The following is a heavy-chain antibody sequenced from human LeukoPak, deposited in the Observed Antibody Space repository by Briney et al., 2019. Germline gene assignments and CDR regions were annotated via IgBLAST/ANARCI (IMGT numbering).Heavy chain of an antibody. CDR1: GFTFSSYG. Sequence: GGSLRLSCAASGFTFSSYGMHWVRQAPGKGLEWVAVISYDGSNKYHADSVKGRFTISRDNSKNTLYLQMNSLRAEDTAVYYCAKVGGYCSGGSCYGAYWGQGTLVTVSS. D-gene: IGHD2-15*01. V-gene: IGHV3-30*18. CDR2: ISYDGSNK. J-gene: IGHJ4*02. CDR3: AKVGGYCSGGSCYGAY.